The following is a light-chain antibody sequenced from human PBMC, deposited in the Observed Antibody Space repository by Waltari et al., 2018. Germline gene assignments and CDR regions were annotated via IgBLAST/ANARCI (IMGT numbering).Light chain of an antibody. CDR2: GAS. CDR3: QQYNNWRT. Sequence: EVLMTQSPPTLSVSPGERATLSCRASQSIARNLAWYQQKPGQAPRLLIYGASTRATDVPDRFSGSGSGTEFTLTIRSLQSEDFAVYYCQQYNNWRTFGQGTKLEIK. CDR1: QSIARN. J-gene: IGKJ2*01. V-gene: IGKV3-15*01.